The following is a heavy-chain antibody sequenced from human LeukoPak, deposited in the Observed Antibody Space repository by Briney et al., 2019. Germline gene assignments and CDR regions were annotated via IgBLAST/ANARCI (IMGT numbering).Heavy chain of an antibody. V-gene: IGHV1-2*06. CDR2: INPNSGGT. D-gene: IGHD3-10*01. Sequence: GASVKVSCKASGYTFTGYYMHWVRQAPGQGLEWMGRINPNSGGTNYAQKCQGRVTTTRDTSIRTAYMELSRLRSDDTAVYYCARDGNGRNYYGSGSYLSDWGQGTLVTVSS. CDR1: GYTFTGYY. J-gene: IGHJ4*02. CDR3: ARDGNGRNYYGSGSYLSD.